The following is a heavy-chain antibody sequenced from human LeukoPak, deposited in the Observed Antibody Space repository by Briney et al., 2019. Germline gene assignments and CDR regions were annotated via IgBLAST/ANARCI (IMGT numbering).Heavy chain of an antibody. D-gene: IGHD2-2*01. V-gene: IGHV3-9*01. CDR1: RFIFDDYD. J-gene: IGHJ6*03. Sequence: GRSLRLSCADSRFIFDDYDMHWVRQAPGKGLEWVSGISWNSGSICYADSVKGRFTISRDNAKNSLYLQMNSLRSEDTAVYYCARDQHCSSTSCYRPKYYYYCYMDVWGKGTTVTVSS. CDR3: ARDQHCSSTSCYRPKYYYYCYMDV. CDR2: ISWNSGSI.